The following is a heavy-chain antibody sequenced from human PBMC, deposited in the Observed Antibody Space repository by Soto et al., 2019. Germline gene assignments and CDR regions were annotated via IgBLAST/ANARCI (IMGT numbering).Heavy chain of an antibody. CDR2: IWYDGSKK. CDR3: AGEGIVIVQAAIDGMDV. D-gene: IGHD2-2*01. V-gene: IGHV3-33*01. Sequence: PWGSLRLSCAASGFTFSDYGMHWVRQAPGKGLEWVAVIWYDGSKKYYADSVKGRFTISRDNSKNTLYLQMNSLRGEDTAMYYCAGEGIVIVQAAIDGMDVWGQGTTVPVSS. CDR1: GFTFSDYG. J-gene: IGHJ6*02.